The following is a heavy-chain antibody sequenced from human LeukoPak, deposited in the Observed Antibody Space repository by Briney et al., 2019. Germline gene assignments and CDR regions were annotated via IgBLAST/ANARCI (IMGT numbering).Heavy chain of an antibody. CDR3: ARDEGGIEYYFDY. J-gene: IGHJ4*02. Sequence: PSETLSLTCTVSGGSISSYYWSWIRQPPGKGLEWIGYIYYSGSTNYNPSLKSRVTISVDTSKNQFSLKLSSVTAADTAVYYCARDEGGIEYYFDYWGQGTLVTVPS. D-gene: IGHD5-12*01. V-gene: IGHV4-59*01. CDR2: IYYSGST. CDR1: GGSISSYY.